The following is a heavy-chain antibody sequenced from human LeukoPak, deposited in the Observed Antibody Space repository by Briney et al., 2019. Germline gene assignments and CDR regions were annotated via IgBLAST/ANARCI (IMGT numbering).Heavy chain of an antibody. Sequence: PGGSLRLSCSASGFNFNYFAMSWVRQAPGKRLEWVSTIGDSGSGGSYADSVRGRFTISRDNSRNKVYLQMHSLRVDDSAVYYCSRIKYGGNSGYHFDYWGQGTLVTVSS. CDR1: GFNFNYFA. CDR2: IGDSGSGG. V-gene: IGHV3-23*01. CDR3: SRIKYGGNSGYHFDY. D-gene: IGHD4-23*01. J-gene: IGHJ4*02.